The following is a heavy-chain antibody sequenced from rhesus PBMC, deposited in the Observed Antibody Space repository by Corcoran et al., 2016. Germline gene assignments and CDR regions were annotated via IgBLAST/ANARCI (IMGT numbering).Heavy chain of an antibody. Sequence: QVQLVQSGAEVKKPGASVKLSCKASGYPFTSSSINWVSQSPEQVLDWMGCINPTNGTKGYAQKFQGRVTMTRDTSTSTAYMELNSLRSEDTAVYYCARELKTGTTRSLDVWGRGVLVTVSS. CDR3: ARELKTGTTRSLDV. V-gene: IGHV1S9*01. CDR2: INPTNGTK. J-gene: IGHJ5-2*02. D-gene: IGHD1-26*01. CDR1: GYPFTSSS.